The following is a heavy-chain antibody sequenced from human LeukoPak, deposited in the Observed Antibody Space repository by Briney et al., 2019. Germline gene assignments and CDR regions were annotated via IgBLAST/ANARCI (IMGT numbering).Heavy chain of an antibody. CDR1: GGSISSYY. V-gene: IGHV4-4*09. Sequence: PSETLSLTCTVSGGSISSYYWSWIRQPPGKGLEWIGYIYTSGSTNYNPSLKSRVTISVDTSKYQFSLKLSSVTAADTAVYYCARILYPDAFDIWGQGTMVTVSS. D-gene: IGHD2-8*01. CDR3: ARILYPDAFDI. J-gene: IGHJ3*02. CDR2: IYTSGST.